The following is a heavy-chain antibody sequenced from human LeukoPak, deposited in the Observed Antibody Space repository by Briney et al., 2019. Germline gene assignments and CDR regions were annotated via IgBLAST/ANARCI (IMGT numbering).Heavy chain of an antibody. V-gene: IGHV3-33*01. CDR1: GFTFSSYG. D-gene: IGHD1-20*01. CDR3: ARDRVTGTTGHYFDY. Sequence: GRSLRLSCAVSGFTFSSYGMHWVRQAPGKGLEWVAVIWYDGSNKYYADSVKGRFTISRDNSKNTLYLQMNSLRAEDTAVYYCARDRVTGTTGHYFDYWGQGTLVTVSS. CDR2: IWYDGSNK. J-gene: IGHJ4*02.